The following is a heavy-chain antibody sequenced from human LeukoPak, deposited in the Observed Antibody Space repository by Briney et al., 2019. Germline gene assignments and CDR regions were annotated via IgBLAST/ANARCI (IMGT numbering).Heavy chain of an antibody. CDR3: ARDGAAAGTFDY. V-gene: IGHV3-9*01. Sequence: GRSLRLSCAASGFTFDDYAMHWVRQAPGKGLEWVSGISWNSGSIGYADSVKGRFTISRDNAKNSLYLQINSLRAEDTAVYYCARDGAAAGTFDYWGQGTLVTVSS. CDR1: GFTFDDYA. J-gene: IGHJ4*02. D-gene: IGHD6-13*01. CDR2: ISWNSGSI.